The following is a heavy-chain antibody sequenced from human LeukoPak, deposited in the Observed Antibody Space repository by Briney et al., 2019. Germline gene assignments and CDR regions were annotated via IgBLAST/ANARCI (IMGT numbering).Heavy chain of an antibody. CDR2: MNPNSGNT. J-gene: IGHJ4*02. D-gene: IGHD3-3*01. CDR1: GYTFTTYD. V-gene: IGHV1-8*01. Sequence: ASVKVSCKVSGYTFTTYDIHWVRQATGQGLEWMGWMNPNSGNTGYAQKFQGRVSMTKNTSITTAYMELSSLRSEDTAVYYCARTDIRFLEWFSPGPHFDYWGQGTLVTVSS. CDR3: ARTDIRFLEWFSPGPHFDY.